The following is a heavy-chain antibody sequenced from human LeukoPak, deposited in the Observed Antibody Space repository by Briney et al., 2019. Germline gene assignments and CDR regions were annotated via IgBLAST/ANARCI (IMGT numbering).Heavy chain of an antibody. CDR1: GFTVSSNY. V-gene: IGHV3-53*01. CDR2: IYSGGST. Sequence: GGSLRLSCAASGFTVSSNYMSWVRQAPGKGLEWVSVIYSGGSTYYADSVKGRFTISRDNTKDSLYLQMDSLRAEDTAIYYCARGPQFSGPGWFDPWGQGTLVTVSS. J-gene: IGHJ5*02. D-gene: IGHD3-10*01. CDR3: ARGPQFSGPGWFDP.